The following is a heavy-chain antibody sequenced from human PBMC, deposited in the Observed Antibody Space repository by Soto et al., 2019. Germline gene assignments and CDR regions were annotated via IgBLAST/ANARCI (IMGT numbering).Heavy chain of an antibody. CDR2: IYTSGST. D-gene: IGHD3-22*01. CDR1: GGSISSYY. CDR3: AREAALIGYYYYGMDV. J-gene: IGHJ6*02. Sequence: PSETLSLTCTVSGGSISSYYWSWIRQPAGKGLEWIGRIYTSGSTNYNPSLKSRVTMSVDTSKNQFSLKLSSVTAADTAVYYCAREAALIGYYYYGMDVWGQGTTVTVSS. V-gene: IGHV4-4*07.